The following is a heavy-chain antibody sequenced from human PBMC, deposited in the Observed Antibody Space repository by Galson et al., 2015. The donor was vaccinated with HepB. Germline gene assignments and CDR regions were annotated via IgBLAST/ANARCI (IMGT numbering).Heavy chain of an antibody. CDR2: INHSGST. Sequence: SETLSLTCAVYGGSFSGYYWSWIRQPPGKGLEWIGEINHSGSTNYNPSLKSRVTMSVDTSKNQFSLILSSVTAADTAVYYCARPPEQQLVPGYFDYWGQGTLVTVSS. V-gene: IGHV4-34*01. CDR3: ARPPEQQLVPGYFDY. D-gene: IGHD6-13*01. J-gene: IGHJ4*02. CDR1: GGSFSGYY.